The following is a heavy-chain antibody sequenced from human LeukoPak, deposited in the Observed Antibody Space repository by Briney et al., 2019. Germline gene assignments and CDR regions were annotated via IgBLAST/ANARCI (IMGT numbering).Heavy chain of an antibody. Sequence: GGSLRLSCAASGFTFSDHYIDWVRQAPGKGLEWVGRTRDRANSYTTEYAASVKDRFTFSRDDSKNSVYLQMNSLKTEDTAVYYCARVGNSGGYYYPLDYWGQGTLVTVSS. CDR3: ARVGNSGGYYYPLDY. D-gene: IGHD3-22*01. V-gene: IGHV3-72*01. J-gene: IGHJ4*02. CDR1: GFTFSDHY. CDR2: TRDRANSYTT.